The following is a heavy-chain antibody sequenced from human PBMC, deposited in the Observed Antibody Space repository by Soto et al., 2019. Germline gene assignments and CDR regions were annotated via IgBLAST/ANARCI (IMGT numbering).Heavy chain of an antibody. CDR2: IYSGGST. D-gene: IGHD6-13*01. V-gene: IGHV3-53*01. CDR1: GFTVSSNY. J-gene: IGHJ3*01. Sequence: GGSLRLSCAASGFTVSSNYMSWVSQAPEKGLEWVSVIYSGGSTYYADSVKGRFTISRDNSKYTLYIQMNSLRAEDTSVSYYACEEVGVSSHGAFDRWGQGTMVTVSS. CDR3: ACEEVGVSSHGAFDR.